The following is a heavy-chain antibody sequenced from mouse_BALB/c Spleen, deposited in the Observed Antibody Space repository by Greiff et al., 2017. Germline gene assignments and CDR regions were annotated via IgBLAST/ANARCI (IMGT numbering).Heavy chain of an antibody. CDR1: GFTFSSYA. CDR3: ARGGFTTATGYFDY. D-gene: IGHD1-2*01. V-gene: IGHV5-6-5*01. J-gene: IGHJ2*01. CDR2: ISSGGST. Sequence: EVKVVESGGGLVKPGGSLKLSCAASGFTFSSYAMSWVRQTPEKRLEWVASISSGGSTYYPDSVKGRFTISRDNARNILYLQMSSLRSEDTAMYYCARGGFTTATGYFDYWGQGTTLTVSS.